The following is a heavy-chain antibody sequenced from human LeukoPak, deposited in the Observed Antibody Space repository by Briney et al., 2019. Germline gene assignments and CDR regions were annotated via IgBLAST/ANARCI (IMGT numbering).Heavy chain of an antibody. CDR2: ISSSSSYI. CDR1: GFTFSSYS. D-gene: IGHD6-19*01. J-gene: IGHJ4*02. Sequence: GGSLRLSCAASGFTFSSYSMNWVRQAPGKGLEWVSSISSSSSYIYYADSVKGRFTISRDNAKNSLYLQMNSLRAEDTAVYYCASLGAYSSGWLHDIGGQGTLVTVSS. V-gene: IGHV3-21*01. CDR3: ASLGAYSSGWLHDI.